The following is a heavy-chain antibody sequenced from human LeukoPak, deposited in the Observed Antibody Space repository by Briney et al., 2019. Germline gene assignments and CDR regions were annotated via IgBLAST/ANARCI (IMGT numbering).Heavy chain of an antibody. CDR2: MNPNSGKT. V-gene: IGHV1-8*01. D-gene: IGHD6-13*01. CDR1: GYTFTSYD. CDR3: ARISTAAGMGYFFDY. Sequence: ASVKVSCKSSGYTFTSYDMNWVRQATGQGLEWMGWMNPNSGKTGYAQKFQGRVTMTRNTSISTAYMELSSLRSADTAVYYCARISTAAGMGYFFDYWGQGTLVTVSS. J-gene: IGHJ4*02.